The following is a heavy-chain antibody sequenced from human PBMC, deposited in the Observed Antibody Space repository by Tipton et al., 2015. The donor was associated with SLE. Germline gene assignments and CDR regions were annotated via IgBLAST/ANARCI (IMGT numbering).Heavy chain of an antibody. D-gene: IGHD2-15*01. CDR2: IYHSGST. CDR1: GGSISSSSYH. CDR3: ARVIEGISRRYFDD. J-gene: IGHJ4*02. Sequence: TLSLTCTVSGGSISSSSYHWGWIRQPPGKGLEWIGSIYHSGSTYYNPSLKSRVTISVDTSKNQFSLKLRSVTAADTAVYYCARVIEGISRRYFDDWGQGTLVTVSS. V-gene: IGHV4-39*07.